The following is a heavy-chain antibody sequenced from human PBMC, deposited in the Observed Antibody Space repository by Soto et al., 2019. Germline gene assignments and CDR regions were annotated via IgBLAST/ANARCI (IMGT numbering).Heavy chain of an antibody. CDR1: GYSFTSYW. CDR3: ARDIVVMIPYYYYGIVV. Sequence: PGESLKISCKGSGYSFTSYWISWVRQMPGKGLEWMGRIDPSDSYTNYSPSFQGHVTISADKSISTAYLQWSSLKASDTAMYYCARDIVVMIPYYYYGIVVCVQATTFTVSS. V-gene: IGHV5-10-1*01. J-gene: IGHJ6*02. D-gene: IGHD2-21*01. CDR2: IDPSDSYT.